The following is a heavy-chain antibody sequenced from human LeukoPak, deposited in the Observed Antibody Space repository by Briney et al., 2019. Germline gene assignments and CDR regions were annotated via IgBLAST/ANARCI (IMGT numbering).Heavy chain of an antibody. D-gene: IGHD6-19*01. CDR1: GFTVSSNY. CDR3: AGGAVAGHDAFDI. V-gene: IGHV3-66*01. CDR2: IYSGGST. Sequence: GGSLRLSCAASGFTVSSNYMSWVRQAPGKGLEWVSVIYSGGSTYYADSVKGRFTIFRDNSKNTLYLQMNSLRAEDTAVYYCAGGAVAGHDAFDIWGQGTMVTVSS. J-gene: IGHJ3*02.